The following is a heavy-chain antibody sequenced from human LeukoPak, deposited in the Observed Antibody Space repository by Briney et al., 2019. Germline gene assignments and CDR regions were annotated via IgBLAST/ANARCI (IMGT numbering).Heavy chain of an antibody. CDR1: GGSFSGYY. D-gene: IGHD3-16*02. Sequence: SETLSLTCAVYGGSFSGYYWSWIRQPPGKGLEWIGEINHSGSTNYNPSLKSRVTISVVTSKNQFSLKLSSVTAADTAVYYCARGLMITFGGVIAIDAFDIWGQGTMVTVSS. V-gene: IGHV4-34*01. CDR2: INHSGST. J-gene: IGHJ3*02. CDR3: ARGLMITFGGVIAIDAFDI.